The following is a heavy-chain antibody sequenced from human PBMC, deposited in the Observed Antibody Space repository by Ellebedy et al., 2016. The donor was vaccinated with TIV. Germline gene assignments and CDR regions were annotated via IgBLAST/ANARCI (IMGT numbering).Heavy chain of an antibody. D-gene: IGHD2-15*01. J-gene: IGHJ4*02. CDR2: IYYSGST. CDR1: GGSVSSGSYY. Sequence: SETLSLXXTVSGGSVSSGSYYWSWIRQPPGKGLEWIGYIYYSGSTNYNPSLKSRVTISVDTSKNQFSLKLSSVTAADTAVYYCAREMVVAATIDYWGQGTLVTVSS. CDR3: AREMVVAATIDY. V-gene: IGHV4-61*01.